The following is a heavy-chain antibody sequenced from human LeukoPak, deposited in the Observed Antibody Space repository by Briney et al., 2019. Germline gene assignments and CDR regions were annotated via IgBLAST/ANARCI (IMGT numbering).Heavy chain of an antibody. CDR3: AKGGVRGDIVATIGGFYFDF. J-gene: IGHJ4*02. D-gene: IGHD5-12*01. V-gene: IGHV3-30*18. Sequence: GGSLRLSCAASGFTFSSYGMHWVRQAPGKGLEWVAVISYDGNNKYYADSVKGRFTISRDNSKNTLYLQMNSLRAEDTAVYYCAKGGVRGDIVATIGGFYFDFWGQGTLVTVSS. CDR2: ISYDGNNK. CDR1: GFTFSSYG.